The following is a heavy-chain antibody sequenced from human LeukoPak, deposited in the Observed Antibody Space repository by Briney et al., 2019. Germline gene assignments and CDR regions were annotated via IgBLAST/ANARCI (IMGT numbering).Heavy chain of an antibody. Sequence: SETLYLTCAVYGGSFSGYYWSWIRQPPGKGLEWIGEINHSGSTNYNPSLKSRVTISVDTSKNQFSLKLSSVTAADTAVYYCARGHPYYYGSGSYPPDYWGQGTLVTVSS. CDR3: ARGHPYYYGSGSYPPDY. D-gene: IGHD3-10*01. V-gene: IGHV4-34*01. CDR2: INHSGST. J-gene: IGHJ4*02. CDR1: GGSFSGYY.